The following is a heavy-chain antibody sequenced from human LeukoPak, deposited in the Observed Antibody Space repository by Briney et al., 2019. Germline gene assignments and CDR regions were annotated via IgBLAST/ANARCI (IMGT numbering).Heavy chain of an antibody. D-gene: IGHD1-26*01. V-gene: IGHV3-30*03. CDR1: GFTFSNYA. CDR2: ISFDGSNK. CDR3: ARVIGWDEPFDL. Sequence: GRSLRLSCAASGFTFSNYAMHWVRQAPGKGLEWVSIISFDGSNKYYADSVKGRFTISRDNSKNTLYLQMNSLRVEDTAVYYCARVIGWDEPFDLWGHGTLVTVSS. J-gene: IGHJ3*01.